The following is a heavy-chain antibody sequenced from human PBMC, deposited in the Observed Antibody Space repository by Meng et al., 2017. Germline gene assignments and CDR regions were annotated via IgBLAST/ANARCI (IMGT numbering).Heavy chain of an antibody. CDR2: IIPIFGTA. V-gene: IGHV1-69*01. D-gene: IGHD2-21*02. Sequence: QGQRWQVGAVVTRPGSPVKVVCKASGGTFSSYAISWVRQAPGQGLEWMGVIIPIFGTANYAQKFQGRVTITADESTSTAYMELSSLRSEDTAVYYCAREIAAAYCGGDCYLWGQGTLVTVSS. CDR3: AREIAAAYCGGDCYL. CDR1: GGTFSSYA. J-gene: IGHJ5*02.